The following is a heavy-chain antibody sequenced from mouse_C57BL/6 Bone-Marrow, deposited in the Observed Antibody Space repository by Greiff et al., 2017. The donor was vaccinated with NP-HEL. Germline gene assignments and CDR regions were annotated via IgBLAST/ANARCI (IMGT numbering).Heavy chain of an antibody. CDR3: ARKGNYYGSSGAMDY. V-gene: IGHV2-2*01. Sequence: VKLMESGPGLVQPSQSLSITCTVSGFSLTSYGVHWVRQSPGKGLEWLGVIWSGGSTDYNAAFISRLSISKDNSKSQVFFKMNSLQADDTAIYYCARKGNYYGSSGAMDYWGQGTSVTVSS. CDR2: IWSGGST. CDR1: GFSLTSYG. D-gene: IGHD1-1*01. J-gene: IGHJ4*01.